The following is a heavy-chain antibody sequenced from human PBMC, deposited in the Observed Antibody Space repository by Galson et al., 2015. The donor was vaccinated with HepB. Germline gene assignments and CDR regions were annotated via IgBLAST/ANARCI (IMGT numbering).Heavy chain of an antibody. CDR3: AKAGPGRSTMMINRSLGFDP. CDR1: GFSFSNYA. Sequence: SLRLSCASSGFSFSNYAIHWVRQAPGKGLEWMAVISYDGSFKYYSDSVKGRFTVSRDPSRSILYLQMNSLRVDDTAVYYCAKAGPGRSTMMINRSLGFDPWGPGTLVIVSS. V-gene: IGHV3-30*18. J-gene: IGHJ5*02. D-gene: IGHD3-22*01. CDR2: ISYDGSFK.